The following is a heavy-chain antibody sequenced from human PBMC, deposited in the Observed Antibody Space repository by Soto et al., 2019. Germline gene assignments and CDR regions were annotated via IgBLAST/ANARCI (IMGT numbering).Heavy chain of an antibody. D-gene: IGHD4-17*01. Sequence: PGGSLRLSCAASGLTFSSYAMHWVRQAPGKGLEWVAVISYDGSNKYYADSVKGRFTISRDNSKNTLYLQMNSLRAEDTAVYYCARGPLNIDYGDYYYYYYGMDVWGQGTTVTVSS. CDR1: GLTFSSYA. CDR3: ARGPLNIDYGDYYYYYYGMDV. V-gene: IGHV3-30-3*01. CDR2: ISYDGSNK. J-gene: IGHJ6*02.